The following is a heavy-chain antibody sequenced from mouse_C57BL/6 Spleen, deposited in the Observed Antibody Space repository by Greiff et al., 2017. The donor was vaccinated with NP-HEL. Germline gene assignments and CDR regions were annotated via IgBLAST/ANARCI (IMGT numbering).Heavy chain of an antibody. CDR2: IYPRSGNT. V-gene: IGHV1-81*01. D-gene: IGHD1-1*01. Sequence: QVQLQQSGAELARPGASVKLSCKASGYTFTSYGISWVKQRTGQGLEWIGEIYPRSGNTYYNEKFKGRATLTADKSSSTAYMELRSLTSEDSAVYFCARYDYYGSSYPYYAMDYWGQGTSVTVSS. J-gene: IGHJ4*01. CDR1: GYTFTSYG. CDR3: ARYDYYGSSYPYYAMDY.